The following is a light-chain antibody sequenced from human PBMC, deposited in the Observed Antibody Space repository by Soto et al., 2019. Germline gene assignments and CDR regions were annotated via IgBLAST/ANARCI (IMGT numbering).Light chain of an antibody. CDR1: NSNIGSNA. CDR2: TTN. V-gene: IGLV1-44*01. J-gene: IGLJ1*01. Sequence: QSVLTQPPSASGTPGQRVTISCSGSNSNIGSNAVHWYQHLPGTAPKLLIYTTNQRPSGVPDRFSGSKSGTSASLAISGLQSEDEADYHCATWDASLNGYVFGTGTKLTVL. CDR3: ATWDASLNGYV.